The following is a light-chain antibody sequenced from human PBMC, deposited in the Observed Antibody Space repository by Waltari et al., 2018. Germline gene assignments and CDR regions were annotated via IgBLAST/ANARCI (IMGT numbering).Light chain of an antibody. V-gene: IGKV3-11*01. J-gene: IGKJ2*01. CDR3: QQRSNWPPRYT. CDR1: QSVSSY. Sequence: ETVLTQSPATLSLSPGERATLSCRASQSVSSYLAWYQQKPGQAPRLLIYDASNRATGIPARFSGSGSGTDFTLTISSLEPEDFAVYYCQQRSNWPPRYTFGQGTKLEI. CDR2: DAS.